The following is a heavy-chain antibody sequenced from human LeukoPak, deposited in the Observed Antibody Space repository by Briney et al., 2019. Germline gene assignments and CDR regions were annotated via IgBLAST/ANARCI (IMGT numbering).Heavy chain of an antibody. J-gene: IGHJ4*02. D-gene: IGHD6-6*01. V-gene: IGHV1-2*02. CDR3: ARGLAARLFGRVFGFDY. Sequence: ASVTVSCKASGYTFTVYYMHWVRQAPGQGLEWMGWINPNSGGTNYAQKFQGRVTMTRDTSTSTVYMELSSLRSEDTAVYYCARGLAARLFGRVFGFDYWGQGTLVTVSS. CDR1: GYTFTVYY. CDR2: INPNSGGT.